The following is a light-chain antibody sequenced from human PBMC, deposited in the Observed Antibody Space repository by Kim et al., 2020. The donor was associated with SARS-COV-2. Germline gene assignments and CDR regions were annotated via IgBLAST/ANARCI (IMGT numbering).Light chain of an antibody. J-gene: IGLJ3*02. CDR3: QSFDSRSVM. CDR1: SSNIGAGFD. Sequence: PGQRVTISCTGSSSNIGAGFDVHWYQQLPGTAPTLLSYGNNNRPSGVPDRFSGSKSGTSASLAITGLQAEDEADYYCQSFDSRSVMFGGGTQLTVL. V-gene: IGLV1-40*01. CDR2: GNN.